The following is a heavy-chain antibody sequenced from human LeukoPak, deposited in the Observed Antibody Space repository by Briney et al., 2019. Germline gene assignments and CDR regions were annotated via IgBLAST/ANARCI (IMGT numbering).Heavy chain of an antibody. J-gene: IGHJ4*02. V-gene: IGHV3-30*03. CDR1: GFTFSSYG. D-gene: IGHD3-16*02. CDR3: ASYSYYDYVWGSYRSHFDY. CDR2: ISYDGSNK. Sequence: GGSLRLSCAASGFTFSSYGMHWVRQAPGKGLEWVAVISYDGSNKYYADSVKGRFTISRDNSKNTLYLQMNSLRAEDTAVYYCASYSYYDYVWGSYRSHFDYWGQGTLVTVSS.